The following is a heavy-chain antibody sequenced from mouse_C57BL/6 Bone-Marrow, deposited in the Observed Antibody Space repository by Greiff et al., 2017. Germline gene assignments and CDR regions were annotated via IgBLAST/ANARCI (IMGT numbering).Heavy chain of an antibody. CDR2: IYPRSGNT. CDR1: GYTFTSYG. J-gene: IGHJ3*01. CDR3: ARRPYYYGSSYWCAY. V-gene: IGHV1-81*01. Sequence: QVQLQQSGAELVRPGASVKLSCKASGYTFTSYGISWVKQRTGQGLEWIGEIYPRSGNTYYNEKFKGKATLTADKSSSTADMELRSLTSEDSAVYVCARRPYYYGSSYWCAYWGQGTLVTVSA. D-gene: IGHD1-1*01.